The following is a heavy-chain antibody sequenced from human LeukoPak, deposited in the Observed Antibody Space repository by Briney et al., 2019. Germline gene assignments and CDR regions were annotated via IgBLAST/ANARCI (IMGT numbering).Heavy chain of an antibody. CDR1: GYTFTSYD. CDR3: ARGYNIWFGELIGY. J-gene: IGHJ4*02. D-gene: IGHD3-10*01. V-gene: IGHV1-8*01. CDR2: MNPNSGNT. Sequence: ASVKVSCKASGYTFTSYDINWVRQATGQGLEWMGWMNPNSGNTGYAQKFQGRVTMTRNTSISTAYMELSSLRSEDTAVYYCARGYNIWFGELIGYWGQGTLVTVSS.